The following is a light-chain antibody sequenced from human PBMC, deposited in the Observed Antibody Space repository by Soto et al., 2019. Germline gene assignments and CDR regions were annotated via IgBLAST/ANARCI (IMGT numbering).Light chain of an antibody. CDR2: SNN. J-gene: IGLJ2*01. Sequence: QSVLTQPPSASGTPGQRVTISCSGSSSNIGSNYVYWYQQLPGTAPKLLIYSNNQRPSGVPDRFSGSKSGTSASLAISGLRSEDEADYYCAGGDDSLGGQVFGGGTKLPFL. V-gene: IGLV1-47*01. CDR1: SSNIGSNY. CDR3: AGGDDSLGGQV.